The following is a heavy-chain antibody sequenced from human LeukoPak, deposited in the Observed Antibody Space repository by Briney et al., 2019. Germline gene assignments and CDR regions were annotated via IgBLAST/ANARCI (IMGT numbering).Heavy chain of an antibody. CDR2: IKSETAGGTT. CDR3: TTVQGATWGDY. Sequence: NPGGSLRLSCAVSGLTVSNIWMNWVRQAPGKGLEWVGRIKSETAGGTTDFAAPVKGRFTISRDDSKNTLYLQMNSLKTEDTAVYYCTTVQGATWGDYWGQGTLVTVSS. D-gene: IGHD5-12*01. V-gene: IGHV3-15*07. CDR1: GLTVSNIW. J-gene: IGHJ4*02.